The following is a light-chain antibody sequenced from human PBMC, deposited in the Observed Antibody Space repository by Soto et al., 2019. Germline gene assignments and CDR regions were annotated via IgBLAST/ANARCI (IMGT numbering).Light chain of an antibody. J-gene: IGLJ1*01. V-gene: IGLV2-14*01. CDR1: SSDVGGYKY. CDR3: GSYTSSDTPYV. Sequence: QSVLTQPASVSGSPGQSITISCTGTSSDVGGYKYVSWYQQHPDKAPKLMIYVVSNRPSGVSNRFSGPKSGNTASLTISGLQAEDEADYYCGSYTSSDTPYVFGTGTKVTVL. CDR2: VVS.